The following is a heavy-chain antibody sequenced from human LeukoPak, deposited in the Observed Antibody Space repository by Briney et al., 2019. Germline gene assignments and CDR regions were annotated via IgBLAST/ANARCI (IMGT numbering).Heavy chain of an antibody. J-gene: IGHJ4*02. CDR3: ARGGYYDSSGYLIDY. D-gene: IGHD3-22*01. CDR1: GGSISSGGYS. CDR2: TYRSGST. V-gene: IGHV4-30-2*01. Sequence: SQTLSLTCAVSGGSISSGGYSWSWIRQPPGKGLEWIGYTYRSGSTYYNPSLKSRVTISVDRSKNQFSLKLSSVTAADTAVYYCARGGYYDSSGYLIDYWGQGTLVTVSS.